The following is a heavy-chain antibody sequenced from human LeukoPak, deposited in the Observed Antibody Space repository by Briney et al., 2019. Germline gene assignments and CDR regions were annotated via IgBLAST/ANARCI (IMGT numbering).Heavy chain of an antibody. V-gene: IGHV3-23*01. CDR1: GFTFISYA. CDR2: ISGCGGST. Sequence: GGSLRLSCAASGFTFISYAMSWVRQAPGKGLEWVSVISGCGGSTHYADSAKGRFTISRDNSKNTLYLQMSSLRAEDTAVYYCAKESPVFDYWGQGTLVTVSS. CDR3: AKESPVFDY. J-gene: IGHJ4*02.